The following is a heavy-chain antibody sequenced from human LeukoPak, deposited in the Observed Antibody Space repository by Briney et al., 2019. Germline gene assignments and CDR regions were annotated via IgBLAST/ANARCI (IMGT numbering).Heavy chain of an antibody. CDR1: GYTFTSYG. J-gene: IGHJ6*02. V-gene: IGHV1-18*01. Sequence: GASVKVSCKASGYTFTSYGISWVRQASGQGHEWMGWISAHNGNTNYAQKLQGRVTMTTDTSTSTAYMELRSLRSDDTAVYYCARDSDYDILTGYYLYYYYGMDVWGQGTTVTVSS. CDR3: ARDSDYDILTGYYLYYYYGMDV. D-gene: IGHD3-9*01. CDR2: ISAHNGNT.